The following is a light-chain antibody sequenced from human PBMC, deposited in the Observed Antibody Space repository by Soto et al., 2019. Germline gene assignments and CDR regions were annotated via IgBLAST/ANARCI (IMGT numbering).Light chain of an antibody. V-gene: IGKV3-20*01. Sequence: EIVLTQSPGTLSLSPGERATLSCRASQSVSSSYLAWYQQKPGQAPRLLIYGASSRATDIPDRFSGSGSGTDFTLTISRLEPEDFAVYYCQQYGNSPQTFGQGTKLES. J-gene: IGKJ2*01. CDR1: QSVSSSY. CDR3: QQYGNSPQT. CDR2: GAS.